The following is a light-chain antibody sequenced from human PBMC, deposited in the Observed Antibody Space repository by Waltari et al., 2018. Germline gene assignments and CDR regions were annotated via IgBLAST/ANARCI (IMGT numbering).Light chain of an antibody. V-gene: IGLV2-11*01. CDR1: SSDVGDYNY. Sequence: QSALTQPRSVSGSPGQSVTISCTGTSSDVGDYNYVSWYQQRPGKAPKLMIYDVSERPSGVPQRFSGAKSGNTASLTISGLQAEDEGDYYCCSCSGSYTVVVGGGTKLTVL. J-gene: IGLJ3*02. CDR3: CSCSGSYTVV. CDR2: DVS.